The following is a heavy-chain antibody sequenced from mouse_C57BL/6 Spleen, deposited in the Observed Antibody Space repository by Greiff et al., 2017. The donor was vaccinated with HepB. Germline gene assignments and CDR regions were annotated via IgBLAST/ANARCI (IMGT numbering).Heavy chain of an antibody. V-gene: IGHV3-2*02. Sequence: EVQLQQSGPGLVKPSQSLSLTCTVTGYSITSGYGWNWIRQFPGNKLVWMGYISYSGSTNYNPSLNSRFSITRDTSKNQFFLQLNSVTTEDTATYYCARTARIKYWGQGTTLTVSS. CDR3: ARTARIKY. J-gene: IGHJ2*01. D-gene: IGHD1-2*01. CDR2: ISYSGST. CDR1: GYSITSGYG.